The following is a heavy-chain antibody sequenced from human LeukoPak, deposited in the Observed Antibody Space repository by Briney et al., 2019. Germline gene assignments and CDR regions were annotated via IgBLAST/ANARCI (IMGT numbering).Heavy chain of an antibody. CDR1: GFTFTSYT. CDR3: AIDPNWETHN. J-gene: IGHJ4*02. Sequence: GGSLRLSCAASGFTFTSYTMYWVRQAPGKGPEWVSIIGNNGGGIHYADSVRGRFTISRDNSKNTLYLQMTNLRVDDTALYYCAIDPNWETHNWGQGVLVTVSS. V-gene: IGHV3-23*01. CDR2: IGNNGGGI. D-gene: IGHD7-27*01.